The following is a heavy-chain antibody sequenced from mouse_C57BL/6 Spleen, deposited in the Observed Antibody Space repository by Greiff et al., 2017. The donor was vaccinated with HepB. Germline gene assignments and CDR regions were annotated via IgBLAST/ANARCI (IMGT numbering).Heavy chain of an antibody. V-gene: IGHV1-26*01. D-gene: IGHD2-3*01. Sequence: VQLQQSGPELVKPGASVKISCKASGYTFTDYYMNWVKQSHGKSLEWIGDINPNNGGTSYNQKFKGKATLTVDKSSSTAYMELRSLTSEDSAVYYCARMGGLLPSYAMDYWGQGTSVTVSS. CDR3: ARMGGLLPSYAMDY. CDR2: INPNNGGT. J-gene: IGHJ4*01. CDR1: GYTFTDYY.